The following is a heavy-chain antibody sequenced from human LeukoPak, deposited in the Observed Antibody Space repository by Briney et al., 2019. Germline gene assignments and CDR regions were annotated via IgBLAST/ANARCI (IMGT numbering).Heavy chain of an antibody. CDR2: IKSDGTGI. V-gene: IGHV3-74*01. J-gene: IGHJ4*02. CDR1: GFTFSHYW. D-gene: IGHD3-3*01. Sequence: GGSLRLSCTTSGFTFSHYWMYWVRQAPGKGLMWVSRIKSDGTGITYTDSVEGRFTISRDNAKNTLYLQMNSLRDEDTAVYYCGRGQTIDYWGQGTLVTVSS. CDR3: GRGQTIDY.